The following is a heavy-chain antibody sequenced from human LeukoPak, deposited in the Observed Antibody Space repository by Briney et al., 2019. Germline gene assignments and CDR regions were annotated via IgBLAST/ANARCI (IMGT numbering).Heavy chain of an antibody. D-gene: IGHD3-10*01. CDR1: GFTFSSYA. J-gene: IGHJ4*02. Sequence: GGSLRLSCAASGFTFSSYAMHWVRQAPGKGLEYVSAISSNGGSTYYANSVKGRFTISRDNSKNTLYLQMGSLRAEDMAVYYCAKGVITLDYWGQRTLVTVSS. CDR2: ISSNGGST. CDR3: AKGVITLDY. V-gene: IGHV3-64*01.